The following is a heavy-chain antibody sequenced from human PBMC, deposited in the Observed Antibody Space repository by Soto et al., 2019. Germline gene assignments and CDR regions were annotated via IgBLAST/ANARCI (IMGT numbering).Heavy chain of an antibody. CDR2: IYSGGST. J-gene: IGHJ3*02. D-gene: IGHD7-27*01. CDR1: GFTVSSNY. V-gene: IGHV3-53*01. CDR3: ARSTGDPFCAFDI. Sequence: GVSLRLSCAASGFTVSSNYMSWVRQAPGKGLEWVSVIYSGGSTYYADSVKGRFTISRDNSKNTLYLQMNSLRAEDTAAYYCARSTGDPFCAFDIWGQGTMVTVSS.